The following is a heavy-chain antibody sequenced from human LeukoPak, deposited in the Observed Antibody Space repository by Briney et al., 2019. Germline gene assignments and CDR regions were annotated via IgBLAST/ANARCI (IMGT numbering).Heavy chain of an antibody. CDR2: IYYSGST. V-gene: IGHV4-59*08. CDR3: ARHGNGAFDI. J-gene: IGHJ3*02. D-gene: IGHD1-1*01. CDR1: GGSISSYY. Sequence: SSETLSLTCTVSGGSISSYYWSWIRQPPGKGLEWIGFIYYSGSTNYSPSLKSRVTISVDTSKNQFSLKLTSVTAADAAVYYCARHGNGAFDIWGQGTMVTVSS.